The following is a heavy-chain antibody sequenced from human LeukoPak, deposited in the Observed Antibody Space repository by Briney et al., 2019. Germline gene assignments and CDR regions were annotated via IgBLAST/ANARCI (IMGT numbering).Heavy chain of an antibody. CDR1: GGSNSSYY. V-gene: IGHV4-59*01. D-gene: IGHD3-22*01. CDR2: IYYSGST. Sequence: SETLSLTCTVSGGSNSSYYWSWIRQPPGKGLEWIGYIYYSGSTNYNPSLKSRVTISVDTSKNQFSLKLSSVTAADTAVYYCARVPYDSSGYYYEPSAFDIWGQGTMVTVSS. J-gene: IGHJ3*02. CDR3: ARVPYDSSGYYYEPSAFDI.